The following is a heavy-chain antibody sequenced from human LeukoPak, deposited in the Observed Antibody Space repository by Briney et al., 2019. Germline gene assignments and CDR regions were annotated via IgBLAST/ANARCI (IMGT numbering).Heavy chain of an antibody. CDR2: IDWNDAK. CDR3: ARIPYGDRGDFFDS. J-gene: IGHJ4*02. CDR1: GGSISSSSYY. D-gene: IGHD4-17*01. V-gene: IGHV2-70*16. Sequence: TLSLTCTVSGGSISSSSYYWGWIRQPPGKALEWLARIDWNDAKFYSTSLKTRLTISKDTSKNQVVLTMANMDPVDTATYYCARIPYGDRGDFFDSWGQGTLATVSS.